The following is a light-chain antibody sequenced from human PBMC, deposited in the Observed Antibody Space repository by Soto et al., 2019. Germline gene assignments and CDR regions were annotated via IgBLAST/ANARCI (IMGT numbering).Light chain of an antibody. CDR1: NSNIGADYG. J-gene: IGLJ3*02. Sequence: QSVLTQPPSVSGAPGERVTISCAGTNSNIGADYGEQWYQQFPGTAPKLLFYADNIRPSRVPDRFSGSKSATSASLAITGLQPDDEADYYCQSYDRSLVGLVFGAGTKLTVL. V-gene: IGLV1-40*01. CDR2: ADN. CDR3: QSYDRSLVGLV.